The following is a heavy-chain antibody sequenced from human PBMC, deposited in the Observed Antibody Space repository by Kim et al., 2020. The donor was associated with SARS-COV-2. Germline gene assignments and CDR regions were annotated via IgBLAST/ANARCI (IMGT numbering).Heavy chain of an antibody. J-gene: IGHJ6*02. CDR1: GFTFSCYE. CDR2: ISSSGDSI. Sequence: GGSLRLSCAASGFTFSCYEMNWVRQAPGKGLEWVSFISSSGDSIQYADSVKGRFTISRDNAKNSLYLQMNSLRAEDTGVYYCARWYCSSTTCYGFYYYGMDVWGQGTTVTVS. V-gene: IGHV3-48*03. D-gene: IGHD2-2*01. CDR3: ARWYCSSTTCYGFYYYGMDV.